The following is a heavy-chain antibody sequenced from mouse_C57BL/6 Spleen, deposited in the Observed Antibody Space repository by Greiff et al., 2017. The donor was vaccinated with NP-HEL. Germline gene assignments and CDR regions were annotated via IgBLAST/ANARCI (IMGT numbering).Heavy chain of an antibody. CDR2: IYPGDGDT. CDR1: GYAFSSYW. J-gene: IGHJ3*01. CDR3: ARGITTVVPSWLAY. D-gene: IGHD1-1*01. Sequence: VQLQQSGAELVKPGASVKISCKASGYAFSSYWMNWVKQRPGKGLEWIGQIYPGDGDTNYNGKFKGKATLTADKSSSTAYMQLSSLPSEDSAVYFCARGITTVVPSWLAYWGQGTLVTVSA. V-gene: IGHV1-80*01.